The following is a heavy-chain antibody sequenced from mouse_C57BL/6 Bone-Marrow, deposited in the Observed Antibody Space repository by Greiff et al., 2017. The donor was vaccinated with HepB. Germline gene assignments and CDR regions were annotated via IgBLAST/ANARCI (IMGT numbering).Heavy chain of an antibody. D-gene: IGHD2-4*01. CDR3: ARRSITTSYFDY. CDR2: IDPSDSYT. Sequence: QVQLQQSGAELVKPGASVKLSCKASGYTFTSYWMQWVKQRPGQGLEWIGEIDPSDSYTNYNQKFKGKATLTVDTSSSTAYMQLSSLTSEDSAVYYCARRSITTSYFDYGGQGTTLTVSS. V-gene: IGHV1-50*01. CDR1: GYTFTSYW. J-gene: IGHJ2*01.